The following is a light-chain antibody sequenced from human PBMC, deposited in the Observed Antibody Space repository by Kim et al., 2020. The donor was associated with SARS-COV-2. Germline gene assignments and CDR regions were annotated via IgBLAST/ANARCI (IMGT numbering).Light chain of an antibody. Sequence: GSPGQSVTISCTGTSSDVGGYNYVSWYQQHPGKAPKLMIYEVSKRPSGVPDRFSGSESGNTASLTVSGLQAEDEADYYCSSYAGKVFGTGTKVTVL. V-gene: IGLV2-8*01. CDR3: SSYAGKV. J-gene: IGLJ1*01. CDR2: EVS. CDR1: SSDVGGYNY.